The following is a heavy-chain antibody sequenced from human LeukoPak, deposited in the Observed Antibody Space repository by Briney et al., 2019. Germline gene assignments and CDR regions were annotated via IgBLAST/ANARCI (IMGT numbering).Heavy chain of an antibody. D-gene: IGHD1-26*01. CDR1: GFTFSSYW. CDR3: ARDSYSGSYSYFDY. J-gene: IGHJ4*02. CDR2: INTDGSNT. V-gene: IGHV3-74*01. Sequence: GGSLRLSCAASGFTFSSYWMHWVRQAPGKGLVWVSRINTDGSNTNYADSVKGRFTISRDNAKNSLYLQMNSLRAEDTALYYCARDSYSGSYSYFDYWGQGTLVTVSS.